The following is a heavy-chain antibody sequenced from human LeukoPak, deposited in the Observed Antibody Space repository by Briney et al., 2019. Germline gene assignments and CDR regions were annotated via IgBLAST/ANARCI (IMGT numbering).Heavy chain of an antibody. Sequence: RRSLRPSCAASGFPSSSYAMMWVRQSPRNRLDWVSTISVSGSSPNYADSVKGRFTISRDNSKNTLFLQMNSLGAEDTALYYCAKGLREYDFWSGYATWGQGTLVTVSS. D-gene: IGHD3-3*01. V-gene: IGHV3-23*01. CDR1: GFPSSSYA. CDR3: AKGLREYDFWSGYAT. J-gene: IGHJ5*02. CDR2: ISVSGSSP.